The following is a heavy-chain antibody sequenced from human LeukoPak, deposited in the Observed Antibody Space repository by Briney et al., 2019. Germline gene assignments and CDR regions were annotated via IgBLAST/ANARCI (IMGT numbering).Heavy chain of an antibody. D-gene: IGHD3-22*01. CDR3: ARVYNYYDTSGYDLGNYFDY. J-gene: IGHJ4*02. CDR1: GYTFTSYG. V-gene: IGHV1-18*01. CDR2: ISTYNGNT. Sequence: ASVKVSCKASGYTFTSYGITWVRQAPGQGLEWMGWISTYNGNTNNAQKLQGRVTMTTDTSTSTAYMELRSLRSDDTAVYYCARVYNYYDTSGYDLGNYFDYWGRGTLVTVSS.